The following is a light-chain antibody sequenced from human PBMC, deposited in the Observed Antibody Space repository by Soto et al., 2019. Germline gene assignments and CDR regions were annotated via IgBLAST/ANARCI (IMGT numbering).Light chain of an antibody. V-gene: IGKV1-39*01. J-gene: IGKJ1*01. CDR2: AAS. Sequence: DIQMTQSPSSLSASVGDRVTITCRASQSINSYLNWYQQKPGKAPKLLIYAASSLQSGVPSRFSGSGSGTDFTLTISSPQPEDFATYYCQQSYSALWTFGQGTKVEIK. CDR1: QSINSY. CDR3: QQSYSALWT.